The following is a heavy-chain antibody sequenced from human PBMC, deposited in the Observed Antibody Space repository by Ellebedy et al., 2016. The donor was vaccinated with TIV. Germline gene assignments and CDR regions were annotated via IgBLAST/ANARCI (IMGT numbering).Heavy chain of an antibody. V-gene: IGHV4-61*01. Sequence: GSLRLSCTVSGGSVSSGSYYWSWIRQPPGKGLEWIGYIYYSGSTNYNPSLKSRVTISVDTSKNQFSLKLSSVTAADTAVYYCARGPYYDILTGYSEGDAFDIWGQGTMVTVSS. CDR2: IYYSGST. J-gene: IGHJ3*02. D-gene: IGHD3-9*01. CDR1: GGSVSSGSYY. CDR3: ARGPYYDILTGYSEGDAFDI.